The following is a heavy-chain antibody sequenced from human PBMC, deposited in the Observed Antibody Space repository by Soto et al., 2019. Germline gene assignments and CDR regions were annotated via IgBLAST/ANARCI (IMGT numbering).Heavy chain of an antibody. J-gene: IGHJ4*02. V-gene: IGHV3-23*01. Sequence: GGSLRLSCAASGFTFSSYAMSWVRQAPGKGLEWVSAISVSGGSTYYADSVKGRFTISRDNSKNTLYLQMNSLRAEDTAVYYCAKDSSGYPGGYFDYWGQGTLVTVSS. CDR3: AKDSSGYPGGYFDY. CDR1: GFTFSSYA. D-gene: IGHD3-22*01. CDR2: ISVSGGST.